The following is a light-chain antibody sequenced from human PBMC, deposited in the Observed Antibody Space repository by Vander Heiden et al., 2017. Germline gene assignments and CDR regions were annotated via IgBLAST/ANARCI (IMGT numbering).Light chain of an antibody. J-gene: IGKJ5*01. Sequence: DIQITQSSSSLSASVGDRVTITFQGRKAISNYLNWYQQKPGIAPKLLIYDASNLETGVPSRFSGSGSGTDFTFTISSLQPEDIATYYCQQDDNLLITFGQGTRLEIK. CDR1: KAISNY. CDR3: QQDDNLLIT. V-gene: IGKV1-33*01. CDR2: DAS.